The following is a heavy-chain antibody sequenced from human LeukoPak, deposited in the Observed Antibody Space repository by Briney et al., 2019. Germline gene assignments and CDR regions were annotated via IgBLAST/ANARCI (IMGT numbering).Heavy chain of an antibody. CDR1: EFTFSSFA. D-gene: IGHD5-18*01. CDR2: ISGSGDST. V-gene: IGHV3-23*01. J-gene: IGHJ4*02. Sequence: GGSLRPSCAASEFTFSSFAMSWVRQAPGKGLGWVSTISGSGDSTYYADSVNGRFTISRDNSKNTLYLQISGLRADDTAVYYCAKDLGHSYGLGALDFWGQGTLVTVSS. CDR3: AKDLGHSYGLGALDF.